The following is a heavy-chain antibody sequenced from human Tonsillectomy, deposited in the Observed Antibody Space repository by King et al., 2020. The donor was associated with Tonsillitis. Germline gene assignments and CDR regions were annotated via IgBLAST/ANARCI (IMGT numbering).Heavy chain of an antibody. V-gene: IGHV3-21*01. J-gene: IGHJ2*01. Sequence: VQLVESGGGLVKPGGSLRLSCVASGFTFSSYSMNWVRQTPGKGLEWVSSIASSNNYIYYADSVKGRFTFSRDNAKNSLYLQMSSLRPEDTAVYYCARYGRWDYWYFDLWGRGTLVTVSS. CDR2: IASSNNYI. D-gene: IGHD3-10*01. CDR1: GFTFSSYS. CDR3: ARYGRWDYWYFDL.